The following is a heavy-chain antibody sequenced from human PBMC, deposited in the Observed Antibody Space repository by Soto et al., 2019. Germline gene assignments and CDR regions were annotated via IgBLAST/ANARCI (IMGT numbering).Heavy chain of an antibody. V-gene: IGHV3-23*01. CDR1: GFSFSSYA. CDR2: ISISGGST. CDR3: AKTHYDSSGYFYPFFDY. D-gene: IGHD3-22*01. Sequence: GGSLRLSCAASGFSFSSYAMSWVRQAPGKGLEWVSSISISGGSTYSTDSVKGRFTISRDSSKNTLYLQMNSLRAEDTAVYYCAKTHYDSSGYFYPFFDYWGQGTLVTVSS. J-gene: IGHJ4*02.